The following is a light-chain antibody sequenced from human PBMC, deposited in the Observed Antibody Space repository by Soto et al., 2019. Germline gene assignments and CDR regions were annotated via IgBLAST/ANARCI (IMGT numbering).Light chain of an antibody. CDR2: AAS. J-gene: IGKJ5*01. V-gene: IGKV1-39*01. Sequence: DIQMTQSPSSLSAFVGDRVTITCRASQSISSYLNWYQQKLGKAPKLLIYAASNLQSGVPSRFRGSGSGTDFTLTISSLQPEDFATYYCQQSYSAPCTFAQGTRLEIK. CDR1: QSISSY. CDR3: QQSYSAPCT.